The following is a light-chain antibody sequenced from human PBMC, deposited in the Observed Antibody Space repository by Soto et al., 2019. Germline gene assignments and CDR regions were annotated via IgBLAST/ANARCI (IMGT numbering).Light chain of an antibody. Sequence: DIQMTQSPSTLSGSVGDRVTLTCRASQTISSWLAWYQQKPGKAPKLLIYKASTLQSGVPSRFSGSGSGTDFTLTISSLQPEDFATYYCLQNFNFPWTFGLGTKVDIK. V-gene: IGKV1-5*03. CDR3: LQNFNFPWT. CDR2: KAS. J-gene: IGKJ1*01. CDR1: QTISSW.